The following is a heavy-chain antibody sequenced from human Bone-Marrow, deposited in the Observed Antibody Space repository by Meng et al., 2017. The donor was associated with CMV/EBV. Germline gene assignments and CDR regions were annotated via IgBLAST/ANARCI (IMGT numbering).Heavy chain of an antibody. V-gene: IGHV1-8*01. CDR2: MNPNSGNT. J-gene: IGHJ6*02. Sequence: ASVKVSCKASGYTFTSYDINWVRQATGQGREGMGWMNPNSGNTGYAQKFQGRVTMTRNSSISTAYMELSSLSSDDTAVYYCARTSGLTMFVVSGYYYYGMDVWGQGTTVTVSS. CDR3: ARTSGLTMFVVSGYYYYGMDV. D-gene: IGHD3-3*01. CDR1: GYTFTSYD.